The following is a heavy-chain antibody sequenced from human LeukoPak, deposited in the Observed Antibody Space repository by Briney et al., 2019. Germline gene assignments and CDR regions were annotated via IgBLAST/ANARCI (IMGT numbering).Heavy chain of an antibody. CDR3: AKGPGGTTPYFDY. CDR2: ISWDGGST. D-gene: IGHD2-2*01. Sequence: GGSLRLSCAASGFTFDDYTMHWVRQAPGKGLEWVSLISWDGGSTYHADSVKGRFTVSRDNSKNSLYLQMNSLRTEDTALYYCAKGPGGTTPYFDYWGQGTLVTVSS. J-gene: IGHJ4*02. V-gene: IGHV3-43*01. CDR1: GFTFDDYT.